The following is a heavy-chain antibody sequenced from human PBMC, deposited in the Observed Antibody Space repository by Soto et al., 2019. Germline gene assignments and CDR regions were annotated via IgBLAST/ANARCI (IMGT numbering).Heavy chain of an antibody. CDR2: ISAYNGNT. Sequence: ASVKVSCKASGYTFTSYGISWVRQAPGQGLEWMGWISAYNGNTNYAQKLQGRVTMTTDTSTSTAYMELRSLRSDDTAVYYCARYIVVVPADRRSWFDPWGQGTLVTVSS. CDR3: ARYIVVVPADRRSWFDP. D-gene: IGHD2-2*01. CDR1: GYTFTSYG. V-gene: IGHV1-18*04. J-gene: IGHJ5*02.